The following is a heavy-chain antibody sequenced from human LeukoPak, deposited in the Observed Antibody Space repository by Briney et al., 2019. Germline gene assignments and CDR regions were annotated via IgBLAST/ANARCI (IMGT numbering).Heavy chain of an antibody. Sequence: SETLSLTCPVSGGSISDYYWSWVRQPPGKGLEWIGYIYYSGSTKYSPYLKSRVTISIDTSKNQFSLKLSSVTAADTALYYCARGTGAYYYLWGQGTMVTVSS. CDR3: ARGTGAYYYL. J-gene: IGHJ3*01. V-gene: IGHV4-59*01. D-gene: IGHD3-22*01. CDR2: IYYSGST. CDR1: GGSISDYY.